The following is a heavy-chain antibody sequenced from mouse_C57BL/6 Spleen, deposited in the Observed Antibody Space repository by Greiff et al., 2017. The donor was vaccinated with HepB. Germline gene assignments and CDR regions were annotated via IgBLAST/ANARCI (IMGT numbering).Heavy chain of an antibody. CDR1: GYTFTSYG. CDR3: ARSALNYYGSSLYFDY. D-gene: IGHD1-1*01. Sequence: QVQLQQSGAELARPGASVKLSCKASGYTFTSYGISWVKQRTGQGLEWIGEIYPRSGNTYYNEKFKGKATLTADKSSRTAYMELRSLTSEDSAVYFCARSALNYYGSSLYFDYWGQGTTLTVSS. V-gene: IGHV1-81*01. CDR2: IYPRSGNT. J-gene: IGHJ2*01.